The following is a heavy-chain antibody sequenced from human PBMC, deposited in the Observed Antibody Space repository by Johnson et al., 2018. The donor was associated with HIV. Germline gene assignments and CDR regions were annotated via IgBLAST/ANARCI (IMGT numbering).Heavy chain of an antibody. D-gene: IGHD1-7*01. J-gene: IGHJ3*02. Sequence: QVQLVESGGGVFQPGRSLRLSCAASRFTFSDYAMHWVRQAPGKGLEWVALISYDGSNKYYAGSVRGRFTVSIDNSKNTLFLQMSSLRAEDTAVYYCARVGSPAELLPWAFDIWGQGTMVTVSS. V-gene: IGHV3-30*04. CDR3: ARVGSPAELLPWAFDI. CDR2: ISYDGSNK. CDR1: RFTFSDYA.